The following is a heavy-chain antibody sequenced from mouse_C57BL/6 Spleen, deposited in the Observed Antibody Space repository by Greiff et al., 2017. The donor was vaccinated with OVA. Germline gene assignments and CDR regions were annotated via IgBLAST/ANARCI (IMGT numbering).Heavy chain of an antibody. Sequence: VQLVESGPGLVQPSQSLSITCTVSGFSLTSYGVHWVRQSPGKGLEWLGVIWSGGSTDYNAAFISRLSISKDNSKSQVFFKRNSLQADDTAIYYCARSENYYGSSYYWYFDVWGTGTTVTVSS. D-gene: IGHD1-1*01. J-gene: IGHJ1*03. CDR1: GFSLTSYG. CDR3: ARSENYYGSSYYWYFDV. V-gene: IGHV2-2*01. CDR2: IWSGGST.